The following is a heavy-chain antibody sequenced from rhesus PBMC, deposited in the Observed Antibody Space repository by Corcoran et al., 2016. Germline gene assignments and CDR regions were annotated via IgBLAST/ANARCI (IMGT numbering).Heavy chain of an antibody. J-gene: IGHJ6*01. V-gene: IGHV4S12*01. CDR1: GGTISSGYYY. CDR3: ARDRGLGYGLDS. CDR2: IYSNRESN. D-gene: IGHD3-9*01. Sequence: QVQLQESGPGVVKPSETLSLTCAVSGGTISSGYYYWSWLRQPPGKGLEWIGGIYSNRESNNYHPALKSRVTISKDTSKNQFSLKLSSVTATDTAVYYCARDRGLGYGLDSWGQGVVVTVSS.